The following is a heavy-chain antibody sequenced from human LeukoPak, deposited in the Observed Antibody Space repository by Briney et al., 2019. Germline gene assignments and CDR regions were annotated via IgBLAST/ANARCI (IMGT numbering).Heavy chain of an antibody. CDR2: ISAYNGNT. CDR1: GYTFTSYG. Sequence: GASVKVSCKASGYTFTSYGISWVRQAPGQGLEWMGWISAYNGNTNYAQKLQGRVTMTTDTSTSTAYTELRSLRSDDTAVYYCARDLPDYDILTGYTYYYYGMDVWGKGTTVTVSS. CDR3: ARDLPDYDILTGYTYYYYGMDV. D-gene: IGHD3-9*01. V-gene: IGHV1-18*04. J-gene: IGHJ6*04.